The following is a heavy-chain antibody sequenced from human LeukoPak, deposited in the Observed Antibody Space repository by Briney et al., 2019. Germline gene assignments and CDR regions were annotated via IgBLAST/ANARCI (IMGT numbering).Heavy chain of an antibody. CDR1: GYTFIAHY. J-gene: IGHJ3*01. Sequence: ASLKVSCKASGYTFIAHYLHWVRLAPGQGLEWMGWINPNSGDTKYAQKFQGWVTMTRDTSISTAYMELSRLKSDDTAVYYCARGGGWGDTDAFFFWGQGTMVTVSS. CDR3: ARGGGWGDTDAFFF. CDR2: INPNSGDT. V-gene: IGHV1-2*04. D-gene: IGHD5-18*01.